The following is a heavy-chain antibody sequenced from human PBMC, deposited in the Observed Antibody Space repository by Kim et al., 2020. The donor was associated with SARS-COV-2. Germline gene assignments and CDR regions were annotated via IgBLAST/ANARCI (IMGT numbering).Heavy chain of an antibody. CDR2: INAGHGNT. J-gene: IGHJ4*02. Sequence: ASVKVSCKASGYIFTSYSIHWVRQAPGQRLEWMGRINAGHGNTKYSQNFQGRVTITRDTFATTTYMDLRSLRPEDTALYYCARADDWNSPGXDDYWGQGT. V-gene: IGHV1-3*01. D-gene: IGHD1-1*01. CDR3: ARADDWNSPGXDDY. CDR1: GYIFTSYS.